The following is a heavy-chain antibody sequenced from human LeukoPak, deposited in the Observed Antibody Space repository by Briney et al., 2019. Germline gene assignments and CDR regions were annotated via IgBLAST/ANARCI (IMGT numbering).Heavy chain of an antibody. CDR2: ISSSSSYI. Sequence: PGGSLRLSCAASGFTFSSYSMNWVRQAPGKGLEWVSSISSSSSYIYYADSVKGRFTISRDNAKNSLYLQMNSPRAEDTAVYYCARGDDFWSGYTLFDYWGQGTLVTVSS. D-gene: IGHD3-3*01. CDR1: GFTFSSYS. CDR3: ARGDDFWSGYTLFDY. J-gene: IGHJ4*02. V-gene: IGHV3-21*01.